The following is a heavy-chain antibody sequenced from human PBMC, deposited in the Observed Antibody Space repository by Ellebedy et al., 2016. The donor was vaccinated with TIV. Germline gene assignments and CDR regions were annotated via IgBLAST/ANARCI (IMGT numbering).Heavy chain of an antibody. J-gene: IGHJ4*02. CDR1: GYTLTDDY. CDR2: IDPRSGGT. V-gene: IGHV1-2*02. CDR3: ARLSGSPRGY. D-gene: IGHD3-10*01. Sequence: ASVKVSCKASGYTLTDDYVHWVRQAPGQGLEWMGCIDPRSGGTEYEQKFRGRVTMTSDSFLNTGYMQLTRLGSDDTAVYYCARLSGSPRGYWGQGTLVTVSS.